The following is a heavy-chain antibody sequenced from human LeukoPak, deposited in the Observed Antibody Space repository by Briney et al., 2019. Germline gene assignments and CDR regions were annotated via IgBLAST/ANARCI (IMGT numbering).Heavy chain of an antibody. V-gene: IGHV1-69*04. J-gene: IGHJ2*01. CDR3: ARDLEVATTLYWYFDL. Sequence: SVKVSCKASGGSFNNYAISWVRQAPGQGLEWMGRIIPIFGIANSAQKFQGRVTITADKSTNTAYMELSSLRSEDTAVYYCARDLEVATTLYWYFDLWGRGTLVTVSS. CDR2: IIPIFGIA. CDR1: GGSFNNYA. D-gene: IGHD5-24*01.